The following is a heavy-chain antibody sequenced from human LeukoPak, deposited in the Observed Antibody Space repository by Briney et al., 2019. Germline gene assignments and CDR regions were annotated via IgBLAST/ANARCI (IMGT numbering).Heavy chain of an antibody. J-gene: IGHJ4*02. Sequence: GGSLRLSCVASGFTFSNYRMNWVRQAPGKGLEWVAYISSGSTTKYYACSVKGRFTISRDNAKNELYLQMNSLRAEDTAVYYCGRDISSTVTTVWGQGTLVTVSS. V-gene: IGHV3-48*01. D-gene: IGHD4-17*01. CDR1: GFTFSNYR. CDR3: GRDISSTVTTV. CDR2: ISSGSTTK.